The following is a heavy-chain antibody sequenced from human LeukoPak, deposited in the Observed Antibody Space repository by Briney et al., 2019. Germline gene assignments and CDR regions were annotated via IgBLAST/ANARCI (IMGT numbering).Heavy chain of an antibody. CDR3: ARAGDYGDYRGIEAFDI. J-gene: IGHJ3*02. V-gene: IGHV3-30*03. CDR1: GFIFSSYS. Sequence: GGSLRLSCAASGFIFSSYSMNWVRQAPGKGLEWVAVISYDGSNKYYADSVKGRFTIYRDNSKNTLYLQMNSLRAEDTAVYYCARAGDYGDYRGIEAFDIWGQGTMVTVSS. D-gene: IGHD4-17*01. CDR2: ISYDGSNK.